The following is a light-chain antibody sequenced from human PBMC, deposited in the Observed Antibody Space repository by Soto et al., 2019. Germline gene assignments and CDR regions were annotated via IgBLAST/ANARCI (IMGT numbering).Light chain of an antibody. CDR1: SGYSKCK. CDR3: GADHGGGSNFVYV. J-gene: IGLJ1*01. CDR2: VGTGGIVG. V-gene: IGLV9-49*01. Sequence: QPVLTQPPSASASLGASVTLTCTLSSGYSKCKVDWYQQRPGKGPRFVMRVGTGGIVGSKGDGIPDRFSVLGSGLNRYLTINNIQEEDESDYYCGADHGGGSNFVYVFGTGTKLTVL.